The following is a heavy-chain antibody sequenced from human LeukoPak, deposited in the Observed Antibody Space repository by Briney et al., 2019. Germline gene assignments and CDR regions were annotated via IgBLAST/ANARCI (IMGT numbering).Heavy chain of an antibody. J-gene: IGHJ4*02. Sequence: ASETLSLTCAVYGGSFSGYYWSWIRQPPGKGLEWIGEINHSGSTNYNPSLKSRATISIVTSKNQFSLQLNSVTAADTAVYYCVRHDGRGGATMGALDSWGQGSLVTVSS. CDR3: VRHDGRGGATMGALDS. CDR2: INHSGST. V-gene: IGHV4-34*01. CDR1: GGSFSGYY. D-gene: IGHD5-12*01.